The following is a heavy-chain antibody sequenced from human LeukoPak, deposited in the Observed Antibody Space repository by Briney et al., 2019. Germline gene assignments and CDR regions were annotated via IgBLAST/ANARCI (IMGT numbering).Heavy chain of an antibody. CDR3: ARGPPSYSSGWWPEYYYYYYVDV. D-gene: IGHD6-19*01. Sequence: SETLSLTCTVSGGSINSYYWSWIRQPPGKGLEWIGYIYYSGSTNYNPSLKSRVTISVDTSKNQFSLKLSSVTAADTAVYYCARGPPSYSSGWWPEYYYYYYVDVWGKGTTVTVSS. CDR2: IYYSGST. J-gene: IGHJ6*03. CDR1: GGSINSYY. V-gene: IGHV4-59*01.